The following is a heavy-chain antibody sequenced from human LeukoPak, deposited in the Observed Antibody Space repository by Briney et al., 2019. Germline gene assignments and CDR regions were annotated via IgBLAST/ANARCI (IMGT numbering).Heavy chain of an antibody. V-gene: IGHV6-1*01. Sequence: SQTLSLTCAISGDNVSSKSGAWNWIRQSPARGLEWLGRTYYRSKWSSGYAESVKSRLTISPDISKNQFSLQLRSVTPEDTAMYYCGRSQTGGTFVYWGGGALVTVSS. CDR2: TYYRSKWSS. CDR3: GRSQTGGTFVY. D-gene: IGHD1/OR15-1a*01. CDR1: GDNVSSKSGA. J-gene: IGHJ4*02.